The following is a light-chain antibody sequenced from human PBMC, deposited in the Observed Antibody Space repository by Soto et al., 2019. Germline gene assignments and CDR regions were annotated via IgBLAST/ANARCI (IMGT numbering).Light chain of an antibody. J-gene: IGKJ5*01. CDR1: QSISSY. V-gene: IGKV3-11*01. CDR2: DAS. Sequence: EIVLTQSPATLSLSPGERATLSCRASQSISSYLAWYQQKPGQAPRLLIYDASNRPTDISARFSGSGSGTDFTLTISSLEPEDFAVYYCQQRSNWPITFGQGTRLEIK. CDR3: QQRSNWPIT.